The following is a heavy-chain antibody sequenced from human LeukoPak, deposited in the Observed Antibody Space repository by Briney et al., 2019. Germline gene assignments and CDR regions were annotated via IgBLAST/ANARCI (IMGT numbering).Heavy chain of an antibody. CDR2: ISNDGGGT. V-gene: IGHV3-23*01. Sequence: PGGSLRLSCAASGFTFSSHSMHWVRQAPGKGLEWVSAISNDGGGTTYADFVKGRFSVSRDNSKNTLFLQMNSLRAEDTALYYCAKGSSGYFFDLWGQGTLVTVSS. CDR1: GFTFSSHS. D-gene: IGHD3-22*01. CDR3: AKGSSGYFFDL. J-gene: IGHJ4*02.